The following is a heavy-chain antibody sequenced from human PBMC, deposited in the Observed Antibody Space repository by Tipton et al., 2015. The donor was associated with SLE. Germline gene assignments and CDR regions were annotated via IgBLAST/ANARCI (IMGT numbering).Heavy chain of an antibody. D-gene: IGHD1-26*01. J-gene: IGHJ6*03. CDR2: IKQDGSEK. V-gene: IGHV3-7*01. Sequence: SLRLSCAASGITFSRYWMSWVRQAPGKGLEWVANIKQDGSEKYYVDSVKGRFTISRDNAKNSLYLQMNSLRAEDTAVYYCARHGVEPGRELLLPPYMDVWGKGTTVTVS. CDR1: GITFSRYW. CDR3: ARHGVEPGRELLLPPYMDV.